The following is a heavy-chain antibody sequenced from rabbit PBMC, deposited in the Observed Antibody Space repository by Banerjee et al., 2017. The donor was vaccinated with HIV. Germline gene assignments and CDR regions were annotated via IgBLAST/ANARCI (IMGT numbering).Heavy chain of an antibody. V-gene: IGHV1S40*01. D-gene: IGHD6-1*01. CDR1: GFSFSGSFW. CDR2: IESSSGSA. J-gene: IGHJ4*01. Sequence: QSLEESGGDLVKPGASLTLTCTASGFSFSGSFWICWVRQAPGKGLEWIASIESSSGSAYYANWVNGRFTISKTSSTTVTLQMTSLTAADTATYFCARDDGGAGYGYYYFNLWGQGTLVTVS. CDR3: ARDDGGAGYGYYYFNL.